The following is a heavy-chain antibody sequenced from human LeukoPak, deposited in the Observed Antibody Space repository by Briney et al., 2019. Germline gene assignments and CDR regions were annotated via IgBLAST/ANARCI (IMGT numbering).Heavy chain of an antibody. Sequence: GGSLRLSCAASGFTFSDYYMSWIRQAPGKGLEWVSYISHSGATISYADSVKGRFTISRDNAKSSLYLLMNSLRAEDTAVYYCARCRGHSCRLDNWGQGTQVTVSS. V-gene: IGHV3-11*01. CDR1: GFTFSDYY. J-gene: IGHJ4*02. CDR2: ISHSGATI. D-gene: IGHD2-15*01. CDR3: ARCRGHSCRLDN.